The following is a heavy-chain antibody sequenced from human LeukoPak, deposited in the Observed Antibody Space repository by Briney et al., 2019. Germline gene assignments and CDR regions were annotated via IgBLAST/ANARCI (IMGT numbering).Heavy chain of an antibody. D-gene: IGHD2-8*01. CDR2: MNPNSGNT. CDR1: GYTFNTYG. CDR3: ARGSCTNGVCYSAYYYYYYMDV. Sequence: ASVKVSCKASGYTFNTYGITWVRQAPGQGLEWMGWMNPNSGNTGYAQKFQGRVTITRNTSISTAYMELSSLRSEDTAVYYCARGSCTNGVCYSAYYYYYYMDVWGKGTTVTVSS. V-gene: IGHV1-8*03. J-gene: IGHJ6*03.